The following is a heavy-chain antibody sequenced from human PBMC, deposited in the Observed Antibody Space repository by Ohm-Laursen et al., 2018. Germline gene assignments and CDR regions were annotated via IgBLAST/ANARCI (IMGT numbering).Heavy chain of an antibody. CDR2: IRSKAYGGTT. V-gene: IGHV3-49*03. CDR1: GFTFGDYA. D-gene: IGHD3-3*01. Sequence: SLRLSCAASGFTFGDYAMSWFRQAPGKGLEWVGFIRSKAYGGTTEYAASVKGRFTTSRDDSKSIAYLQMNSLKTEDTAVYYCTRGGTYYDFWSGYSIIDYWGQGTLVTVSS. CDR3: TRGGTYYDFWSGYSIIDY. J-gene: IGHJ4*02.